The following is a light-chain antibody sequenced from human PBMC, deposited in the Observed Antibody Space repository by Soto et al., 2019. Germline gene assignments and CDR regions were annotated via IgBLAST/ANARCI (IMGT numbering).Light chain of an antibody. CDR1: QSISRY. J-gene: IGKJ3*01. CDR3: QQSYNFLFT. CDR2: VAT. V-gene: IGKV1-39*01. Sequence: DIQMTQSPSSLSASVGDTVTITCRASQSISRYLNWYQQKPGKAPNLLIYVATSLQSGVPSRFSGSGSATDFTLTISSLQPEDFATYFCQQSYNFLFTFGPGTKVDIK.